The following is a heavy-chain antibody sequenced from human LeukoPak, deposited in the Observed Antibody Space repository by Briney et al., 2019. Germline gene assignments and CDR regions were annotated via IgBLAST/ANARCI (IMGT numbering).Heavy chain of an antibody. CDR2: VSNSGDTT. J-gene: IGHJ4*02. CDR3: ANIGSSTFGSTGF. Sequence: GGSLRLSCVASGFTFSTYGMIWVRQAPGKGPEWVSLVSNSGDTTNYADSVRGRFTISRDNSKNTLYLQMDSLRAEDTAAYYCANIGSSTFGSTGFWGQGTLVTVSS. CDR1: GFTFSTYG. D-gene: IGHD3-16*01. V-gene: IGHV3-23*01.